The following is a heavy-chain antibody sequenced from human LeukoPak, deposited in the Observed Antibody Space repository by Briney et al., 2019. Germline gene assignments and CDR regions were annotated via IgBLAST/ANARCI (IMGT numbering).Heavy chain of an antibody. J-gene: IGHJ5*02. V-gene: IGHV4-39*01. Sequence: SETLSLTCTVSGGSISSSSYYWGWIRQPPGKGLEWIGSIYYSGSTYYNPSLKSRVTISVDTSKNQFSLKLSSVTAADTAVYYCVRHEVTMVRGVISTKKNWFGPWGQGTLVAVSS. D-gene: IGHD3-10*01. CDR1: GGSISSSSYY. CDR3: VRHEVTMVRGVISTKKNWFGP. CDR2: IYYSGST.